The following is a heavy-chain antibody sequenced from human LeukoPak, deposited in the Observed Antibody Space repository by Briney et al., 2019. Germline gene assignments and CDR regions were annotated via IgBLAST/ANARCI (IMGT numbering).Heavy chain of an antibody. D-gene: IGHD5-24*01. J-gene: IGHJ4*02. CDR3: ASSVEMATEFDY. CDR1: GGSISSSSYY. CDR2: IYYSGST. Sequence: SETLSLTCTVSGGSISSSSYYWSWIRQPPGKGLEWIGYIYYSGSTSYNPSLKSRVTISVDTSKNQFSLKLSSVTAADTAVYYCASSVEMATEFDYWGQGTLVTVSS. V-gene: IGHV4-61*01.